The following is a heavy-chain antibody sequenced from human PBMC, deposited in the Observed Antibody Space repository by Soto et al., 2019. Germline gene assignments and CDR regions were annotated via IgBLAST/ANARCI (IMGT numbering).Heavy chain of an antibody. V-gene: IGHV3-48*02. CDR1: GFAFSSYR. CDR2: ISSSSSTI. D-gene: IGHD6-19*01. Sequence: PGWSLRLSGXAAGFAFSSYRMNWVRQAPGKGLEWVSYISSSSSTIYYADSVKGRFTISRDNAKNSLYLQMNSLRDEDTAVYYCARDDEDVYSSGWLNWFDPWGQGTLVTVSS. J-gene: IGHJ5*02. CDR3: ARDDEDVYSSGWLNWFDP.